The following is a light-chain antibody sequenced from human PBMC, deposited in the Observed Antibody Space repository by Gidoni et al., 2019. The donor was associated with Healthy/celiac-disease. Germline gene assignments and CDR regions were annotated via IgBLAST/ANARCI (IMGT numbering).Light chain of an antibody. CDR3: QQSYSTPYT. V-gene: IGKV1-39*01. Sequence: DIQMTQSPSSLSASVGDRVTITCRASQSISSYLNWYQQKPGKAPKLLIYAASSLQSGVPSRFSGSGSGTDFTLTISSLHPEDFATYYCQQSYSTPYTFXQXTKLEIK. CDR1: QSISSY. J-gene: IGKJ2*01. CDR2: AAS.